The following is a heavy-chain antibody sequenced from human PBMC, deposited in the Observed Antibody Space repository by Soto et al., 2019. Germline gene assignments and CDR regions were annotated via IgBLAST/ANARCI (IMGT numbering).Heavy chain of an antibody. CDR3: ARGYFDSGHGYDL. Sequence: GESLKISCKGPGHLFNNHWIGWVRQTPGKGLEWMGLIFTRDSETKTSPSFQGHVSFSVDNSINTVYLQWTSLKTTDTGTYFCARGYFDSGHGYDLWGQGTLVTVS. CDR1: GHLFNNHW. CDR2: IFTRDSET. D-gene: IGHD3-10*01. J-gene: IGHJ5*02. V-gene: IGHV5-51*01.